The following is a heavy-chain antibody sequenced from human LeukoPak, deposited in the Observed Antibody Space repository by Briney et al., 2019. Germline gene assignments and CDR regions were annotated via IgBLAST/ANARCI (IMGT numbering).Heavy chain of an antibody. D-gene: IGHD6-13*01. Sequence: GGSLRLSCTASGFTFSSYWMSWVRQAPGKGLEWVANIKQDGSEKYYVDSVKGRFTISRDNAKNSLYLQMNSLRAEDTAVYYCARDLTLSSSWKGPFDYWGQGTLVTVSS. V-gene: IGHV3-7*01. CDR3: ARDLTLSSSWKGPFDY. CDR1: GFTFSSYW. CDR2: IKQDGSEK. J-gene: IGHJ4*02.